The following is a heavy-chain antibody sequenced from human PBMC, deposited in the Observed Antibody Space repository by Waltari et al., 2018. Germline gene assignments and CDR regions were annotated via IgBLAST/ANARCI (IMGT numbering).Heavy chain of an antibody. CDR1: GFTFSSYS. CDR3: ARGVSSWYRGFDY. CDR2: ISSSSSYI. D-gene: IGHD6-13*01. Sequence: EVQLVESGGGLVKPGGSLRLSCAASGFTFSSYSMNWVRQAPGKGLEWVSSISSSSSYIYYADSVKGRFTISRDNAKNSLYLQMNSLRAEDTALYYCARGVSSWYRGFDYWGQGTLVTVSS. V-gene: IGHV3-21*01. J-gene: IGHJ4*02.